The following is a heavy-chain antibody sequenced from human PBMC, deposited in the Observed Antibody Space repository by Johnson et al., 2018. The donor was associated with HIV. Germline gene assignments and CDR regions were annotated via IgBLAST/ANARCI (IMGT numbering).Heavy chain of an antibody. V-gene: IGHV3-43*01. Sequence: VLLVESGGVVVQPGGSLRISCVASGFTFADYTMHWVRQAPGWGLEWVSLVSWDGDSTYYADSVKGRFTISRDNSKNSLYLQMNRLRTEDTAVYYCAKTQNSRMVVGSVFNNWGQGTMVTVSS. CDR2: VSWDGDST. CDR1: GFTFADYT. J-gene: IGHJ3*02. CDR3: AKTQNSRMVVGSVFNN. D-gene: IGHD3-10*01.